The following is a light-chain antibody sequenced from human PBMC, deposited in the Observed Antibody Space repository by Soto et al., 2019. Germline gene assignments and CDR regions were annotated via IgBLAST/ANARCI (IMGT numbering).Light chain of an antibody. V-gene: IGKV3-20*01. J-gene: IGKJ5*01. CDR3: HHYGGSPIT. CDR2: GAS. CDR1: QSVSSSY. Sequence: ILLTQSPSTLSLSPGERATLSCRASQSVSSSYFAWYQQKPGHAPRLLIYGASRRASGIPDRFSGSGSGTDFTLTISRLQPEDFAVYYCHHYGGSPITFGQGTRLEIK.